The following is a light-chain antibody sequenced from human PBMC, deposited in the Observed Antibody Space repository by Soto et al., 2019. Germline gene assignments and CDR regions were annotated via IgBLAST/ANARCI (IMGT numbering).Light chain of an antibody. V-gene: IGLV3-21*02. CDR1: NIGSKS. CDR3: QVWDSSSGGV. CDR2: DDS. Sequence: SYELTQPPSVSVAPGQTARITCGGNNIGSKSVHWYQQKPGQAPVLVVYDDSARPSGIPERFSGSNSGNTATLTISRVEAGDEADYYCQVWDSSSGGVFGTGTKLTVL. J-gene: IGLJ1*01.